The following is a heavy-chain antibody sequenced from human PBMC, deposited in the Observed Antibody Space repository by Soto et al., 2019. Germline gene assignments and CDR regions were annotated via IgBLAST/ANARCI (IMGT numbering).Heavy chain of an antibody. CDR3: ARDGELSYYYGMDV. D-gene: IGHD3-16*02. V-gene: IGHV1-2*04. CDR2: INPNSGGT. J-gene: IGHJ6*02. CDR1: GYTFTGYY. Sequence: ASVKVSCKAPGYTFTGYYMHWVRQAPGQGLEWMGWINPNSGGTNYAQKFQGWVTMTRDTSISTAYMELSSLRSEDTAVYYCARDGELSYYYGMDVWGQGTTVTVSS.